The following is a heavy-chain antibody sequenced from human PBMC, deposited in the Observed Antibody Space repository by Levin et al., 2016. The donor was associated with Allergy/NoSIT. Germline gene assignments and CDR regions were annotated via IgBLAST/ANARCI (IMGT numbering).Heavy chain of an antibody. D-gene: IGHD5-18*01. CDR2: ISGSGGST. J-gene: IGHJ4*02. Sequence: GESLKISCAASGFTFSSYAMSWVRQAPGKGLEWVSAISGSGGSTYYADSVKGRFTISRDNSKNTLYLQMNSLRAEDTAVYYCANPGYSYDYDFFDYWGQGTLVTVSS. CDR3: ANPGYSYDYDFFDY. V-gene: IGHV3-23*01. CDR1: GFTFSSYA.